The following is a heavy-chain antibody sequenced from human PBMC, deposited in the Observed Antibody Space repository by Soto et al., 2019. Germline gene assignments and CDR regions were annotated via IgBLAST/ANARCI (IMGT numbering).Heavy chain of an antibody. CDR3: ARYYTIFGVVTPVDP. D-gene: IGHD3-3*01. V-gene: IGHV1-3*01. CDR1: GYTFTSYA. Sequence: ASVKVSCKASGYTFTSYAMHWVRQAPGQRLEWMGWINAGNGNTKYSQKFQGRVTITRDTSASTAYMELSSLRSDDTAVYYCARYYTIFGVVTPVDPWGQGTLVTVSS. J-gene: IGHJ5*02. CDR2: INAGNGNT.